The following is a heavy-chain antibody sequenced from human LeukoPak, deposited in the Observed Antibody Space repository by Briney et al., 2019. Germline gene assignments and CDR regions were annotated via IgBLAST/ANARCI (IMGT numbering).Heavy chain of an antibody. CDR2: IHRGGNT. V-gene: IGHV3-66*01. CDR1: GFTVSGNY. J-gene: IGHJ6*03. D-gene: IGHD4-11*01. Sequence: GRSLRLSCAASGFTVSGNYMSWVRQAPGKGLEWLSVIHRGGNTYYADSVKGRFTISRDNSKNTLYLQMNSLRAEDTAVYYCARAINYRAYYYYYYMDVWGQGTLVTVSS. CDR3: ARAINYRAYYYYYYMDV.